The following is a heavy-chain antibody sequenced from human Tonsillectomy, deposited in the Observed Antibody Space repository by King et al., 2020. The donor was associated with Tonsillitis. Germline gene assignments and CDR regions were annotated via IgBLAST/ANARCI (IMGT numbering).Heavy chain of an antibody. J-gene: IGHJ3*02. D-gene: IGHD3-16*01. CDR3: ARGGGGDPFDI. Sequence: VQLVESGGGLVQPGRSLRLSCTASGFTFGDHAMGWVRQAPGKGLEWVGFIRASVYGGTTEYAASVKGRFSISRDDSKSIAYLQMNSLKTEDTAVFYCARGGGGDPFDIWGKGTMVTVSS. CDR1: GFTFGDHA. V-gene: IGHV3-49*04. CDR2: IRASVYGGTT.